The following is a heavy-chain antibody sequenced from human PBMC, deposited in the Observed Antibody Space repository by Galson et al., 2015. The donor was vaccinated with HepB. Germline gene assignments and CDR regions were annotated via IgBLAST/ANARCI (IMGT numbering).Heavy chain of an antibody. V-gene: IGHV1-18*04. D-gene: IGHD3-22*01. CDR2: ISAYNGNT. J-gene: IGHJ4*02. Sequence: SVKVSCKASGYTFTSYGISWVRQAPGQGLEWMGWISAYNGNTNYAQKLQGRVTMTTDTSTSTAYMELRSLRSDDTAVYCCARDSVLLHYYDSSGYYAKGPFDYWGQGTLVTVSS. CDR1: GYTFTSYG. CDR3: ARDSVLLHYYDSSGYYAKGPFDY.